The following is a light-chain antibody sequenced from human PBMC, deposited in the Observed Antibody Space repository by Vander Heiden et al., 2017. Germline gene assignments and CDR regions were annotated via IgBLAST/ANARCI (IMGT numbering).Light chain of an antibody. CDR1: QSVSSSY. V-gene: IGKV3-20*01. Sequence: DIVLTQSPGTLSLSPGERATLSCRASQSVSSSYLAWYQQKPGQAPRLLIYSASSRATGIPDRFSGSGSGTDFTLTISRLEPEDFAVYYCQQYGGSPRTFGQGTKVEIK. J-gene: IGKJ1*01. CDR2: SAS. CDR3: QQYGGSPRT.